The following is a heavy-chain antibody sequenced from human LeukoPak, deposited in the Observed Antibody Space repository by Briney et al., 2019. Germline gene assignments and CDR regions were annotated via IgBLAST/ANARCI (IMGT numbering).Heavy chain of an antibody. CDR1: GFTFDDYA. D-gene: IGHD3-10*01. CDR3: AKDGGYGSGSYYPGYFDY. CDR2: ISWNSGSI. Sequence: GRSLRLSCAASGFTFDDYAMHWVRQAPGKGLERVSGISWNSGSIGYADSVKGRFTISRDNAKNSLYLQMNSLRAEDTALYYCAKDGGYGSGSYYPGYFDYWGQGTLVTVSS. V-gene: IGHV3-9*01. J-gene: IGHJ4*02.